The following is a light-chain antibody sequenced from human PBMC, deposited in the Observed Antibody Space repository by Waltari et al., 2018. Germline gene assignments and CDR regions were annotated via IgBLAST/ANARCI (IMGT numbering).Light chain of an antibody. CDR2: GAS. V-gene: IGKV3-15*01. CDR1: QNIHDN. CDR3: QQYNKWPPLT. J-gene: IGKJ4*01. Sequence: EVLMTQSPATLSVSPGERVTLSCRASQNIHDNLAWYQQKPGQAPRLLIYGASTRATAIPARFRGSGSGTEFTLTISSQQSEDFAIYYCQQYNKWPPLTFGGGTKVEIK.